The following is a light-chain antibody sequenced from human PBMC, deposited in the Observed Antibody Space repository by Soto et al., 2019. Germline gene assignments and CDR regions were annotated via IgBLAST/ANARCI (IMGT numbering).Light chain of an antibody. CDR3: LHRMNWPLT. Sequence: EIVVTQSPVTLSFSPGDRATLSCRASETVSSYLLWYQQKPGQDPRLLIYDASERATGIPARFSGSGSETDFTLTISSLEPEDFGVYYCLHRMNWPLTFGQGTRLEI. CDR1: ETVSSY. CDR2: DAS. J-gene: IGKJ5*01. V-gene: IGKV3-11*01.